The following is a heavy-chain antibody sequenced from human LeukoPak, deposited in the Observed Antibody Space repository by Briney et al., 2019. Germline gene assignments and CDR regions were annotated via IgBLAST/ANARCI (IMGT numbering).Heavy chain of an antibody. CDR2: IKGDGSET. V-gene: IGHV3-7*03. CDR3: AKSGNYDFWSGYYTTFDY. CDR1: GFIFSNNW. D-gene: IGHD3-3*01. Sequence: GGSLRLSCAGSGFIFSNNWMSWVRQAPGKGLEWVANIKGDGSETYYVDSVKGRFTISRDNTRNSLYLQMNSLRAEDTAVYYCAKSGNYDFWSGYYTTFDYWGQGTLVTVSS. J-gene: IGHJ4*02.